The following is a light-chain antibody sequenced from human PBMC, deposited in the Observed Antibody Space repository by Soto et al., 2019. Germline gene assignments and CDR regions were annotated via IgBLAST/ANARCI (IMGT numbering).Light chain of an antibody. CDR1: QSISSY. J-gene: IGKJ2*01. V-gene: IGKV1-39*01. CDR2: AAS. CDR3: QQSYSTPRT. Sequence: DIQMTQSPSSLSASVGDRVTITCRASQSISSYLNWYQQKPGKAPKLLFYAASSLQSGVPSRFSGSGSGTDFTLNISSLQPEDFATYYCQQSYSTPRTFGQGTKLEIK.